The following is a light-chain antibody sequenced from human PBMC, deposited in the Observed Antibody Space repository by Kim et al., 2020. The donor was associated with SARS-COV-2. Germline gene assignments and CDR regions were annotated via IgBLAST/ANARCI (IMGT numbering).Light chain of an antibody. CDR3: CSYAGNGIWV. J-gene: IGLJ3*02. Sequence: QSALTQPASVSGSPGQSITISCTGTPTDIGYFRIVSWYQQHPGTAPKLIIYEVSKRPSGVSNRFSGSKSGNTASLTIFGLQTEDEADYHCCSYAGNGIWVFGGGTQLTVL. V-gene: IGLV2-23*02. CDR1: PTDIGYFRI. CDR2: EVS.